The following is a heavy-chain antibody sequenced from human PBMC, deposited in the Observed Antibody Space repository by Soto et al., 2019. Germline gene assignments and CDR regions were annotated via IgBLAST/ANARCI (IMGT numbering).Heavy chain of an antibody. CDR1: GFTFSLYA. CDR2: ISGSGTTI. V-gene: IGHV3-23*01. J-gene: IGHJ4*02. D-gene: IGHD6-13*01. CDR3: AKVSVATGGSSGWSCYFDS. Sequence: EVQLLESGGGLVQPGGSLRLSCAASGFTFSLYAMSWVRQAPGKGLEWVSAISGSGTTIYSADSVRGRFTITRDSSSNKLSLQMNGLSPEDTGVYDCAKVSVATGGSSGWSCYFDSWGQGTLVVVSS.